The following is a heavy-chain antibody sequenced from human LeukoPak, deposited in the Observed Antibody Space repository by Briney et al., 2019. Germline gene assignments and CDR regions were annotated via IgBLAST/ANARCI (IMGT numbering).Heavy chain of an antibody. V-gene: IGHV3-33*01. CDR1: GFTFSSYG. J-gene: IGHJ4*02. D-gene: IGHD3-22*01. CDR3: ARDRSRRYYYDSSGYYSY. CDR2: IWYGGSNK. Sequence: GGSLRLSCAASGFTFSSYGMHWVRQAPGKGLEWVAVIWYGGSNKYYADSVKGRFTISRDNSKNTLYLQMNSLRAEDTAVYYCARDRSRRYYYDSSGYYSYWGQGTLVTVSS.